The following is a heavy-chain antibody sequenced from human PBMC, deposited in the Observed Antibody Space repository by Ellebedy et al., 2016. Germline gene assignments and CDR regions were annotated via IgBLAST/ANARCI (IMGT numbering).Heavy chain of an antibody. V-gene: IGHV3-53*01. CDR3: AGDSRGITAAGKSLHY. CDR2: IYRTGTT. Sequence: GESLKISCAVSGFTVSANYMSWVRQAPGKGLEWVAIIYRTGTTFYPDSAKGRFTISRDNSKNTLYLQMNSLRVEDTAVYYCAGDSRGITAAGKSLHYWGQGTLVTVSS. D-gene: IGHD6-13*01. CDR1: GFTVSANY. J-gene: IGHJ4*02.